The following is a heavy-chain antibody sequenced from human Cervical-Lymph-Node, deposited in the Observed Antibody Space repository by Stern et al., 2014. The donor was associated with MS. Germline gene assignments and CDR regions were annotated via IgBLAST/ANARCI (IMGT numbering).Heavy chain of an antibody. V-gene: IGHV4-34*01. CDR2: IYHSGSA. CDR1: GGSFSGYY. Sequence: QVQLQQWGAGLLKPSETLSLTCAVYGGSFSGYYWSWIRQPPGKGLEWIGEIYHSGSATYNPSLKSRVTIAVDTSKNQFSVNVSSVTAADTAVYYCARGNWFDPWGQGTLVTVSS. CDR3: ARGNWFDP. J-gene: IGHJ5*02.